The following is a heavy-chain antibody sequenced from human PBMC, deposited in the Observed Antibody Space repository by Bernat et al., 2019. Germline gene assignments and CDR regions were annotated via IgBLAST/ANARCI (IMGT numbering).Heavy chain of an antibody. J-gene: IGHJ2*01. CDR3: ARGPGQNWYFDL. V-gene: IGHV3-48*03. CDR1: GFTLSIYE. D-gene: IGHD7-27*01. CDR2: ISSSDNTV. Sequence: EVQLVESGGGLVQPGGSLRLSCTASGFTLSIYEMNWVRQAPGKGLEWVSYISSSDNTVYYADSVEGRFTISRDNAKNSLYLQMNSLRVEDTAVYSCARGPGQNWYFDLWGRGTLVTVSS.